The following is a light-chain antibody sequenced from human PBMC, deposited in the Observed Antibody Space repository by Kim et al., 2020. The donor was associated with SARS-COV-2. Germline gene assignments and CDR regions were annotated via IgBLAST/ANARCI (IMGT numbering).Light chain of an antibody. CDR3: QQFGSSPYT. V-gene: IGKV3-20*01. CDR1: QTINSNY. Sequence: EIVLTQSPGTLSVSPGERATLSCRASQTINSNYLGWYQQKPGQAPRLLIYGASTRATGIPDRFSGSGSGADFTLTISRLEPEDFAVYYCQQFGSSPYTFGQGTKLEI. CDR2: GAS. J-gene: IGKJ2*01.